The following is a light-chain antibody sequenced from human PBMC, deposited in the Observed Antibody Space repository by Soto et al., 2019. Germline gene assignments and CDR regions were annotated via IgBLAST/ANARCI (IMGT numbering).Light chain of an antibody. V-gene: IGKV1-39*01. Sequence: DIQMTQSPSSLSASVGDRVTITCRASQSISTYLNWYQQKPGKAPKLLIYAASSLQSDVPSRFSGGGSGTDFTLTISSLHPEDFATYYCQQSYSTPRTFGQGTKLEIK. J-gene: IGKJ2*01. CDR1: QSISTY. CDR2: AAS. CDR3: QQSYSTPRT.